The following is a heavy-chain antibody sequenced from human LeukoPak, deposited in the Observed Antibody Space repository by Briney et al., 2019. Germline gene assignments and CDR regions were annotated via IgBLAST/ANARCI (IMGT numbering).Heavy chain of an antibody. Sequence: ALVKVSCKASGYTFTGYYMHWVRQAPGQGLEWMGWINPNSGGTNYAQKFQDRVTMTRDTSISTAYMELSRLRSDDTAVYYCARVWLDFWSGYLGYWGQGTLVTVSS. D-gene: IGHD3-3*01. CDR1: GYTFTGYY. V-gene: IGHV1-2*02. CDR2: INPNSGGT. CDR3: ARVWLDFWSGYLGY. J-gene: IGHJ4*02.